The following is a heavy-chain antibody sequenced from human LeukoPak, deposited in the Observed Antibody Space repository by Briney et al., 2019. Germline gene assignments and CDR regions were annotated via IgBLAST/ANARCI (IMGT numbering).Heavy chain of an antibody. CDR2: IYHSGST. V-gene: IGHV4-30-2*01. Sequence: SETLSLTCAVSGGSISSGGYSWSWIRQPPGNGLEWIGYIYHSGSTYYNPSLKSRVTISVDRSKNQFSLKLSSVTAADTAVYYCARVYRSVVFDYWGQGTLVTVSS. CDR3: ARVYRSVVFDY. CDR1: GGSISSGGYS. J-gene: IGHJ4*02. D-gene: IGHD2-15*01.